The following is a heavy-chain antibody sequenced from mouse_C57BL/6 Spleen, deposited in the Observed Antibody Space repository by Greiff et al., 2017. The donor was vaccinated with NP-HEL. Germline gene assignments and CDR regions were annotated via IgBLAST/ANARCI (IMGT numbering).Heavy chain of an antibody. Sequence: VQLQQSGAELVMPGASVKLSCKASGYTFTSYWMHWVKQRPGQGLEWIGEIDPSDSYTNYNQKFKGKSTLTVDKSSSTAYMQLSSLTSEDSAVYYCARYGSSYWYFDVWGTGTTVTVSS. V-gene: IGHV1-69*01. D-gene: IGHD1-1*01. CDR2: IDPSDSYT. CDR1: GYTFTSYW. J-gene: IGHJ1*03. CDR3: ARYGSSYWYFDV.